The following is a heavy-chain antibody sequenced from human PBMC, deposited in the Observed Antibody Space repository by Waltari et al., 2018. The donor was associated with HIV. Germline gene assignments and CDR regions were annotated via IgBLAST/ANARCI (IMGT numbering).Heavy chain of an antibody. J-gene: IGHJ3*02. V-gene: IGHV1-18*01. D-gene: IGHD4-17*01. Sequence: QVQLVQSGAAVKKPGASLTVSCKASGYSFTRNGISWVRQAPGQGLEWIGWINVYKDNTKYAQKIQDRLNMTTDSPTSTAYMELRSLRSDDTAVYYCARAPMTTVTSRGFDIWGQGTMVIVSS. CDR1: GYSFTRNG. CDR2: INVYKDNT. CDR3: ARAPMTTVTSRGFDI.